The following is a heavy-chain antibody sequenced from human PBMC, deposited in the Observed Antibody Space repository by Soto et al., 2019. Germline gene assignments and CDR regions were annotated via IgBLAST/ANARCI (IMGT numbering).Heavy chain of an antibody. V-gene: IGHV4-31*03. CDR3: ARVLRYCXSTSCYIAAAGTRNWFDP. D-gene: IGHD2-2*02. CDR1: GGSISSGGYY. Sequence: SETLSLTCTVSGGSISSGGYYWSWIRQHPGKGLEWIGYIYYSGSTYYNPSLKSRVTISVDTSKNQFSLKLSSVTAADTAVYYCARVLRYCXSTSCYIAAAGTRNWFDPWGQGTLVPSPQ. J-gene: IGHJ5*02. CDR2: IYYSGST.